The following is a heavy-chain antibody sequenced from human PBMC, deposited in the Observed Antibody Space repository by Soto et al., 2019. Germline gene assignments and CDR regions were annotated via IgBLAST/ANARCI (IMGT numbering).Heavy chain of an antibody. CDR3: TTGLGSGSYYRHGYYYYGMDV. CDR1: GFTFGASA. CDR2: IGSRGETYAT. J-gene: IGHJ6*02. D-gene: IGHD3-10*01. V-gene: IGHV3-73*01. Sequence: GGSLRLSCAASGFTFGASALQWVRQASGKGLEWLGRIGSRGETYATTYAASVKGRFTISRDDSKKTAYLQMNSLESEDTAVYYCTTGLGSGSYYRHGYYYYGMDVWGQGTTVTVSS.